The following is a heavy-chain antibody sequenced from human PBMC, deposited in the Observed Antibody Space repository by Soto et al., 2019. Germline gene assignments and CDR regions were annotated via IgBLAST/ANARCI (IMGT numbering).Heavy chain of an antibody. J-gene: IGHJ5*02. CDR1: GGSFSGYY. CDR2: INHSGST. V-gene: IGHV4-34*01. Sequence: SETLSLTCAVYGGSFSGYYWSWIRQPPGKGLEWIGEINHSGSTNYNPSLKSRVTISVDRSKNQFSLKLSSVTAADTAVYYCARDRITMVRGVISRGTRGFDPWGQGTLVTVSS. D-gene: IGHD3-10*01. CDR3: ARDRITMVRGVISRGTRGFDP.